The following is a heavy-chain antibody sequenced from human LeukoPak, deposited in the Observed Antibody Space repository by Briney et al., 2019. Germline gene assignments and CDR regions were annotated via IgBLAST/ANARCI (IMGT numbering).Heavy chain of an antibody. V-gene: IGHV4-59*01. Sequence: SETLSLTCTVSGGSIRSYYWSWIRQPPGKGLEWIGYIYFSGRTSYNPSLKSRVTISVDRSKNQFSLKLSSVAAADTAVYYCARSYDTNFDYWGQGTLVTVSS. CDR3: ARSYDTNFDY. CDR2: IYFSGRT. J-gene: IGHJ4*02. D-gene: IGHD3-3*01. CDR1: GGSIRSYY.